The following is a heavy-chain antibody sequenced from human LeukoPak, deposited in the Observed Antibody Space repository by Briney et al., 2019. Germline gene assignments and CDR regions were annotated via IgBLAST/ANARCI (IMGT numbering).Heavy chain of an antibody. CDR1: GGSISSSSYY. CDR2: IYYSGST. V-gene: IGHV4-39*07. D-gene: IGHD6-13*01. CDR3: ARESRRIAAAGPSYYMDV. Sequence: SETLSLTCTVSGGSISSSSYYWGSIRQPPGKGLEWIGSIYYSGSTYYNPSLKSRVTISVDTSKNQFSLMVNSVTAADTAVYYCARESRRIAAAGPSYYMDVWGRGTTVTVSS. J-gene: IGHJ6*03.